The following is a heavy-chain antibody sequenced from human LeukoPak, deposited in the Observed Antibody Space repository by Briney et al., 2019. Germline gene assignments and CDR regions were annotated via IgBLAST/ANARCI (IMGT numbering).Heavy chain of an antibody. D-gene: IGHD3-22*01. J-gene: IGHJ6*03. CDR1: GYIFITYY. Sequence: ASVKVSCKASGYIFITYYIHWVRQAPGQGLEWMGIINPDGGRTSYAQKFQGRVTMTRDTSTSTAYMELSSLRSEDTAVYYCAGDPYYDKSGSGDYYYYMDVWGEGTTVTVSS. CDR2: INPDGGRT. CDR3: AGDPYYDKSGSGDYYYYMDV. V-gene: IGHV1-46*01.